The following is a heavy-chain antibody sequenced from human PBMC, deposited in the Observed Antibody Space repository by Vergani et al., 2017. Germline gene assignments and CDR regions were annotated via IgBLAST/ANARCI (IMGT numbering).Heavy chain of an antibody. CDR1: GFTFDDYA. J-gene: IGHJ3*02. CDR3: AKDMGGSYFWELNAQGSGAFDI. Sequence: EVQLVESGGGLVQPGRSLRLSCAASGFTFDDYAMHWVRQAPGKGLEWVSGISWNSGSIGYADSVKGRFTISRDNAKTSLYLQMNSLRAEDTALYYCAKDMGGSYFWELNAQGSGAFDIWGQGTMVTVSS. CDR2: ISWNSGSI. V-gene: IGHV3-9*01. D-gene: IGHD1-26*01.